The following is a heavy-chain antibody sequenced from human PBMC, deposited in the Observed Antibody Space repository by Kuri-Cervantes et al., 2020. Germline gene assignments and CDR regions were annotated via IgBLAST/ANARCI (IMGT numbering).Heavy chain of an antibody. Sequence: ASVKVSCKASGYTFSLYGVSWVRQAPGHGLEWMGWISADKGDTKYAQKFQGRVTMTTDTSTSTAYMELRSLRFDDTAVYYCARDQLVVAPAAFRYMDVWGKGTTVTVSS. CDR3: ARDQLVVAPAAFRYMDV. CDR1: GYTFSLYG. V-gene: IGHV1-18*01. J-gene: IGHJ6*03. D-gene: IGHD2-2*01. CDR2: ISADKGDT.